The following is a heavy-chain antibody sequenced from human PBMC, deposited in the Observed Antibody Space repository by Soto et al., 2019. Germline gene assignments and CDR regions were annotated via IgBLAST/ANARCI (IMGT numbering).Heavy chain of an antibody. CDR1: GFTFSSYE. Sequence: GGSLRLSCAASGFTFSSYEMNWVRQAPGKGLEWVSYISSSGSTIYYADSVKGRFTISRDNAKNSLYLQMNSLRAEDTAVYYCASRFVVIGPADAFDIWGQGTMVTVSS. V-gene: IGHV3-48*03. CDR2: ISSSGSTI. CDR3: ASRFVVIGPADAFDI. J-gene: IGHJ3*02. D-gene: IGHD3-22*01.